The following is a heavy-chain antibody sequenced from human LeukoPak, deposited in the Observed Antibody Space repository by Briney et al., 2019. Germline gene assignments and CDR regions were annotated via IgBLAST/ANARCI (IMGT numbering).Heavy chain of an antibody. CDR1: GFSVRDFW. Sequence: GGSLRLSCAASGFSVRDFWMARVRQAPGKGLEWVAHIKEDRTADYYADSVKGRFSISKDDGKNSLHLQMNSLRVEDTAVYYCVRGGWELDYWGQGTLVTVSS. V-gene: IGHV3-7*01. J-gene: IGHJ4*02. CDR2: IKEDRTAD. D-gene: IGHD3-22*01. CDR3: VRGGWELDY.